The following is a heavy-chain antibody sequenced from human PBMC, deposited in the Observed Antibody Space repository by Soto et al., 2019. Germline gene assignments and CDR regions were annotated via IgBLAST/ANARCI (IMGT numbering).Heavy chain of an antibody. V-gene: IGHV3-74*01. J-gene: IGHJ6*02. CDR3: ARGASLGFYGMDV. CDR2: INSGDGSIT. Sequence: EVQLVESGGGLVQPGGSLRLSCAASGFTSSSYWMHWVRQAPGKGLVWVSRINSGDGSITGYADSVKGRFTVSRDNAKNTLYLQLNSLGVEDTAVYYCARGASLGFYGMDVWGQGTTVTVSS. D-gene: IGHD1-26*01. CDR1: GFTSSSYW.